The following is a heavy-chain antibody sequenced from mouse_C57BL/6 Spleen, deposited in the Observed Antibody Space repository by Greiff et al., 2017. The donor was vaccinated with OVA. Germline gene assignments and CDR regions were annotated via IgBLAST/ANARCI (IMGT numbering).Heavy chain of an antibody. CDR3: ARNYGSSYEGMDY. CDR1: GYTFTSYW. V-gene: IGHV1-69*01. Sequence: VQLQQPGAELVMPGASVKLSCKASGYTFTSYWMHWVKQRPGQGLEWIGEIDPSDSYTNYNQKFKGKSTLTVDKSSSTAYMQLSSLTSEDSAVYYCARNYGSSYEGMDYWGQGTSVTVSS. J-gene: IGHJ4*01. D-gene: IGHD1-1*01. CDR2: IDPSDSYT.